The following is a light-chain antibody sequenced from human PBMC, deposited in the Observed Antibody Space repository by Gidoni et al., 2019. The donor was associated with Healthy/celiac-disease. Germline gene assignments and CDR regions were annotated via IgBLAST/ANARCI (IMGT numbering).Light chain of an antibody. Sequence: DTQMTQSPSSLSASVGDRVTITCRASQSISSYLNWYQQKPRKAPKLLIYAASSLQSGVPSRFSGSGSGTDFTLTISSLQPEDFATYYCQQSYSTPPTFGQGTKLEIK. CDR1: QSISSY. CDR3: QQSYSTPPT. J-gene: IGKJ2*01. CDR2: AAS. V-gene: IGKV1-39*01.